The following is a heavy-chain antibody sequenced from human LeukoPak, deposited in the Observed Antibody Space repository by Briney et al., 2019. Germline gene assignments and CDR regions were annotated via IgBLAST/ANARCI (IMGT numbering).Heavy chain of an antibody. V-gene: IGHV4-59*01. CDR3: AREGGPYRPLDY. Sequence: SETLSLTCTVSGGSISSYYWSWIRQPPGKGLEWIGYINYSGSTNYNPSLKSRVTISVDTSKNQFSLQLSSVTAADTAVYYCAREGGPYRPLDYSGQGTLVTVSS. CDR1: GGSISSYY. J-gene: IGHJ4*02. CDR2: INYSGST.